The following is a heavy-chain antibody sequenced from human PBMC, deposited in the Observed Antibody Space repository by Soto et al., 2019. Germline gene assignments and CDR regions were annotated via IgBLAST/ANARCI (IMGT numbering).Heavy chain of an antibody. CDR3: AEGRNDF. Sequence: HLVESGGDLVKPGGSLRLSCAASGFMFSSAWMSWVRQAPGKGLEWVGRIKSKRDGGATDYAPPVKCRFVTSRDDSKHSLYLQMNSLKADDTAVYYCAEGRNDFWGHGTLVAVS. V-gene: IGHV3-15*01. CDR1: GFMFSSAW. D-gene: IGHD2-15*01. J-gene: IGHJ4*01. CDR2: IKSKRDGGAT.